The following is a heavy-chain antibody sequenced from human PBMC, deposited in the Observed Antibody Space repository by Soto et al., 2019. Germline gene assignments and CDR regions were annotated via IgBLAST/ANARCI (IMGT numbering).Heavy chain of an antibody. CDR2: ISYDGSNK. Sequence: GGSLRLSCAASGFTFSSYGMHWVRQAPGKGLEWVAVISYDGSNKYYADSVKGRFTISRDYSKNTVDLQMNSLRNEETAVYYCARDIWSGGYKWFDSWGPGTLVTVSS. V-gene: IGHV3-30*03. D-gene: IGHD3-3*01. CDR3: ARDIWSGGYKWFDS. J-gene: IGHJ5*01. CDR1: GFTFSSYG.